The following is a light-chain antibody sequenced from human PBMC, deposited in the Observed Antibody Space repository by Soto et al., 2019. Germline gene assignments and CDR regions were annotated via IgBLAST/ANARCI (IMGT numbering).Light chain of an antibody. J-gene: IGLJ2*01. Sequence: QSALTQPPSASGSPGQSVTISCTGTSSDVGGYNYVSWYQQHPGKAPKLMISEVSKRPSGVPDRVSGSKSGNTASLTVSGLQAEDEADYYCSSFAGNNNLVFGGGTKRTVL. CDR3: SSFAGNNNLV. CDR2: EVS. V-gene: IGLV2-8*01. CDR1: SSDVGGYNY.